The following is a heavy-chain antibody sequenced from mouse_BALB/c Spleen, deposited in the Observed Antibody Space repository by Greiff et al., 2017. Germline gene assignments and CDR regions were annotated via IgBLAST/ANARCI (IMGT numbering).Heavy chain of an antibody. CDR2: ISDGGSYT. CDR1: GFTFSDYY. D-gene: IGHD4-1*01. V-gene: IGHV5-4*02. Sequence: EVKLVESGGGLVKPGGSLKLSCAASGFTFSDYYMYWVRQTPEKRLEWVATISDGGSYTYYPDSVKGRFTISRDNAKNNLYLQMSSLKSEDTAMYYCARDGNWGFAYWGQGTLVTVSA. J-gene: IGHJ3*01. CDR3: ARDGNWGFAY.